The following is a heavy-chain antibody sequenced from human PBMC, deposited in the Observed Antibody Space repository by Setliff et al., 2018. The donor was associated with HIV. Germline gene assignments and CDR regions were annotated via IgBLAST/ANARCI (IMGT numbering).Heavy chain of an antibody. J-gene: IGHJ5*02. V-gene: IGHV4-4*09. D-gene: IGHD3-10*01. Sequence: KPSETLSLTCTVSDASINSYYWNWIRQPPGKGLEWIGYIFASGSSLYNPSLQSRVSISIDTSKNQFSLKLSSVTAADTAVYYCARRIDNSGSLPAKNWFDTWGQGRLVTVSS. CDR3: ARRIDNSGSLPAKNWFDT. CDR2: IFASGSS. CDR1: DASINSYY.